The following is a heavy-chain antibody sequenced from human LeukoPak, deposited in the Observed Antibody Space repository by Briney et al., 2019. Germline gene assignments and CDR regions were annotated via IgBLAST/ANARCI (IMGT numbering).Heavy chain of an antibody. J-gene: IGHJ5*02. CDR2: MNPNRGNT. V-gene: IGHV1-8*01. CDR1: GYTFTSYD. Sequence: ASVKVSCKASGYTFTSYDINWVREATGQGLEWMGWMNPNRGNTGYAQKFQGRVTMTRNTSISTAYMELSSLRSEDTAVYFRARGEGGIAVPWGQGTLVTVSS. D-gene: IGHD6-19*01. CDR3: ARGEGGIAVP.